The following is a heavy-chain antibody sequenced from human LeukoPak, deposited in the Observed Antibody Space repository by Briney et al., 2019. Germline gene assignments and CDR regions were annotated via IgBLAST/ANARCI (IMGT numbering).Heavy chain of an antibody. J-gene: IGHJ5*02. Sequence: SGKVSCKASGFTVTSSAMQGVRQARGQRLEGIGWIVVGSGNTNYAQKFQERVTITRDMSTTTAYMELSSLRSEDPPVYPCAAAGSVDRSGWSPFGSWGPGNLVTVSS. D-gene: IGHD6-19*01. V-gene: IGHV1-58*02. CDR1: GFTVTSSA. CDR3: AAAGSVDRSGWSPFGS. CDR2: IVVGSGNT.